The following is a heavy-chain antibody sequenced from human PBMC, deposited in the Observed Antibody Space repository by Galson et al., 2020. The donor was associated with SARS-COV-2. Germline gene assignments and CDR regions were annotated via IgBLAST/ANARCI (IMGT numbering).Heavy chain of an antibody. D-gene: IGHD6-19*01. V-gene: IGHV1-18*04. CDR3: AGVLCGWFCGMDV. J-gene: IGHJ6*02. CDR1: GYTFTSYG. Sequence: ASVMVSCKASGYTFTSYGISWVRQAPGQGLKWMGWISAYNGNTNYAQKLQGRVTMTTDTSTSTAYMELRSLRSDDTAVYYCAGVLCGWFCGMDVWGQGTTVTVSS. CDR2: ISAYNGNT.